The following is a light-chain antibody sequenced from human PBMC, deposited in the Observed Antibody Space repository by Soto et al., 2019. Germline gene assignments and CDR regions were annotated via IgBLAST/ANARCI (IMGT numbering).Light chain of an antibody. J-gene: IGKJ1*01. CDR3: QQYNNWPWT. V-gene: IGKV3-15*01. CDR2: GAS. Sequence: EILMTQSPATLSVSPGERATLSCRASQSVSSNLAWYQQKPGQAPRLPIYGASTRATGIPARFSGSGSGTEFTLTFSSLQSEDFAVYYCQQYNNWPWTFGQGTKVEIK. CDR1: QSVSSN.